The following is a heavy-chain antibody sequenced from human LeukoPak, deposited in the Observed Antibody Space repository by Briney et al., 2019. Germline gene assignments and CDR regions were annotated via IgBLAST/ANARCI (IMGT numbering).Heavy chain of an antibody. CDR1: GYTFTGYY. CDR3: ASYCSGGSCYSGWASFDY. V-gene: IGHV1-2*06. Sequence: ASVKVSCKASGYTFTGYYMHWVRQAPGQGLEWMGRINPNSGGTNYAQKSQGRVTMTRDTSISTAYMELSRLRSDDTAVYYCASYCSGGSCYSGWASFDYWGQGTLVTVSS. J-gene: IGHJ4*02. D-gene: IGHD2-15*01. CDR2: INPNSGGT.